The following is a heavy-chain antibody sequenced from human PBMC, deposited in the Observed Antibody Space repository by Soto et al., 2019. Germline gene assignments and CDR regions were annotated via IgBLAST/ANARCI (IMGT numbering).Heavy chain of an antibody. J-gene: IGHJ4*02. V-gene: IGHV1-46*01. CDR3: ARDAQGVVVVPAAISSFDY. CDR2: INPNSGST. D-gene: IGHD2-2*01. CDR1: GYTFTGYY. Sequence: ASVKVSCKASGYTFTGYYMHWVRQAPGQGLEWMGMINPNSGSTSYAQKFQGRVTMTRDTSTSTVYMELSSLRSEDTAVYYCARDAQGVVVVPAAISSFDYWGQGTLVTVSS.